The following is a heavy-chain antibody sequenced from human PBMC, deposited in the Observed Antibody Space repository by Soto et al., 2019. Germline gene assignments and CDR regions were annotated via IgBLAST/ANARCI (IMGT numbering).Heavy chain of an antibody. J-gene: IGHJ3*01. CDR3: ATWHEREHAYDV. CDR1: GLTVSGKKY. CDR2: LYDVDGS. V-gene: IGHV3-53*01. D-gene: IGHD1-1*01. Sequence: DVQLAESGGGLMQPGESLRLSCAASGLTVSGKKYVAWVRHAPGKGLEWVSALYDVDGSFYADSVKGRFTTSSDSSKTAVYLQMNGLRPDDTAVYYCATWHEREHAYDVWGQGTTVTVSS.